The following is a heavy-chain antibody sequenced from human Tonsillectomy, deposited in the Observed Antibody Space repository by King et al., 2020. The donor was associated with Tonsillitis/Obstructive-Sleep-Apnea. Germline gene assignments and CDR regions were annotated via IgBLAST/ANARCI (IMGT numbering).Heavy chain of an antibody. Sequence: QLVQSGAEVKKPGASVKVSCKASGYIFIGYYIHWVRQAPGQGLEWMGWINPNSDGTNYAQRFQGRVTMTRDASISTAYMELSRLRSDDTAVYYCAREHYYASGRESPHFEYWGQGTLATVSS. D-gene: IGHD3-10*01. CDR3: AREHYYASGRESPHFEY. CDR2: INPNSDGT. V-gene: IGHV1-2*02. J-gene: IGHJ4*02. CDR1: GYIFIGYY.